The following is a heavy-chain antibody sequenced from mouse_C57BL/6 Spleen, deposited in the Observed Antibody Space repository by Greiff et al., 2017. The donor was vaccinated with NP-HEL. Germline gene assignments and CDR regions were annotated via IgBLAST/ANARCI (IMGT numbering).Heavy chain of an antibody. CDR3: ASLRPYYFDY. CDR2: ISSGGSYT. CDR1: GFTFSSYG. Sequence: DVHLVESGGDLVKPGGSLKLSCAASGFTFSSYGMSWVRQTPDKRLEWVATISSGGSYTYYPDSVKGRFTISRDNAKNTLYLQMSSLKSEDTAMYYCASLRPYYFDYWGQGTTLTVSS. V-gene: IGHV5-6*01. D-gene: IGHD2-12*01. J-gene: IGHJ2*01.